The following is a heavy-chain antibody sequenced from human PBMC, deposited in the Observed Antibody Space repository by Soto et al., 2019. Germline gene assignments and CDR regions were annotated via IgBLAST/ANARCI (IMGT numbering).Heavy chain of an antibody. Sequence: SETLSLTCNFPSSSIRGYHWSWIRQFPGKGLECLGYISYSGATNYNPSLKSRVTMSIDTSKNQFSLQLNSVTAADTAVYYCARVDTAMVTPNHTDYYYGMDVWGQGTTVT. V-gene: IGHV4-59*08. J-gene: IGHJ6*02. CDR1: SSSIRGYH. CDR3: ARVDTAMVTPNHTDYYYGMDV. CDR2: ISYSGAT. D-gene: IGHD5-18*01.